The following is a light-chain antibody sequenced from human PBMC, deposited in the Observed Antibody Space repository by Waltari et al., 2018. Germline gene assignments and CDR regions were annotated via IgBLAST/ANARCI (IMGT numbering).Light chain of an antibody. J-gene: IGLJ2*01. V-gene: IGLV2-14*01. CDR1: SGDIGGSDF. CDR2: DVN. Sequence: QSGLTQPASVSASPGESITISCPGTSGDIGGSDFVSWYQHPPGRAPKVLIFDVNHRPSGISDRFVGSKSGNTASLTISELQPEDDADYYCRSHSTNNIVLFGGGTKVTVL. CDR3: RSHSTNNIVL.